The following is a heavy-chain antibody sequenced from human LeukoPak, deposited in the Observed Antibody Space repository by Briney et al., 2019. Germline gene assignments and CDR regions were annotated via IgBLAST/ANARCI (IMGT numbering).Heavy chain of an antibody. J-gene: IGHJ4*02. CDR3: ARDYYDSSGYQDC. D-gene: IGHD3-22*01. Sequence: GGSLRLSCAASGFTFSSYAMHWVRQAPGKGLEWVAVISYDGSNKYYADSVKGRFTISRDNSKNTLYLQMNSLRAEDTAVYYCARDYYDSSGYQDCWGQGTLVTVSS. CDR2: ISYDGSNK. V-gene: IGHV3-30-3*01. CDR1: GFTFSSYA.